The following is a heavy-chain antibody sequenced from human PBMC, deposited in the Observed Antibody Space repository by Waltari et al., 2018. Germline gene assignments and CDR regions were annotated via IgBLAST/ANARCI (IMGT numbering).Heavy chain of an antibody. J-gene: IGHJ4*02. CDR2: RKQDGREI. CDR3: ARGSRAFDY. CDR1: GFTFSRYW. V-gene: IGHV3-7*01. Sequence: EVQLVESGGGLVQPGGSLRLSCAASGFTFSRYWMTWVRQAPGKGLEWVANRKQDGREIYYVDSVKGRFTISRDNAKNSLYLQMNSLRAEDTAVYYCARGSRAFDYWGQGTLVTVSS.